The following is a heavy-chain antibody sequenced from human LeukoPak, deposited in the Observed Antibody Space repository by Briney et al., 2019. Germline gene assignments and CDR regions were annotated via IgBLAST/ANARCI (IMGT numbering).Heavy chain of an antibody. CDR1: GGSFSGYY. Sequence: PSETLSLTCAVYGGSFSGYYWSWIRQPPGKGLEWIGEINHSGSTNYNPALKSRVTISVDTSKNQFSLKLSSVTAADTAAYYCARGQALLLRALDYWGQGTLVTVSS. V-gene: IGHV4-34*01. CDR3: ARGQALLLRALDY. J-gene: IGHJ4*02. D-gene: IGHD2-15*01. CDR2: INHSGST.